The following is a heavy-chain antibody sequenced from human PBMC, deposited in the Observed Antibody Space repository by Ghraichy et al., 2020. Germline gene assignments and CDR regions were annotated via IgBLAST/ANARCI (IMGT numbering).Heavy chain of an antibody. Sequence: GGSLRLSCAASGFTFSSYAMSWVRQAPGKGLEWVSAISGRGGSTYYADSVKGRFTISRDNSKNTLYLQMTSRRAEDTAVYYCAKGRYNWNDVFEIDYWGQETLVTVSS. D-gene: IGHD1-1*01. CDR2: ISGRGGST. CDR1: GFTFSSYA. CDR3: AKGRYNWNDVFEIDY. J-gene: IGHJ4*02. V-gene: IGHV3-23*01.